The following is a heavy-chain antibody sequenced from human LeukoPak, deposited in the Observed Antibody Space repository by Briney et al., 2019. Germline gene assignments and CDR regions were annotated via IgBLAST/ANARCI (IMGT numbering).Heavy chain of an antibody. CDR2: IYYSGST. CDR1: GGSISSYY. V-gene: IGHV4-59*01. D-gene: IGHD5-18*01. J-gene: IGHJ4*02. CDR3: ARVDTAMVDYYFDY. Sequence: SETLSLTCTVSGGSISSYYWSWIRQPPGKGLEWIGYIYYSGSTNYNPSLKSRVTISVDTSKNQFSLKLSSVTAADTAVYYCARVDTAMVDYYFDYWGQGTLVTVTS.